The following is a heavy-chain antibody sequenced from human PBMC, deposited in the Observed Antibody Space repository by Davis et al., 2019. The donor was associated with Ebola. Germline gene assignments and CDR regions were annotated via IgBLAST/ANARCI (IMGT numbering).Heavy chain of an antibody. J-gene: IGHJ5*02. D-gene: IGHD3-9*01. CDR1: GYTFTGYY. CDR3: AGAPAAVLRYFDWLLPSHNWFDP. V-gene: IGHV1-2*06. Sequence: AASVKVSCKASGYTFTGYYMHWVRQAPGQGLEWMGRINLNSSGTNYAQKFQGSVTMTRDTSISTAYMELSSLRSEDTAVYYCAGAPAAVLRYFDWLLPSHNWFDPWGQGTLVTVSS. CDR2: INLNSSGT.